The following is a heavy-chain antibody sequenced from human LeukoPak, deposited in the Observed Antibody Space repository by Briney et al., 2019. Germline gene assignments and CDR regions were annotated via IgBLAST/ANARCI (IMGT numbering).Heavy chain of an antibody. Sequence: GGSLRLSCAASGFTFSSYWMHWVRQAPGKGLVWVSRINSDGSSTSYADSVKGRFTISRDNAKNTLYLQMNSLRAEDTAVYYCASLTYYYGSGSYYNPNYYMDVWGKGTTVTVSS. V-gene: IGHV3-74*01. CDR3: ASLTYYYGSGSYYNPNYYMDV. CDR1: GFTFSSYW. J-gene: IGHJ6*03. D-gene: IGHD3-10*01. CDR2: INSDGSST.